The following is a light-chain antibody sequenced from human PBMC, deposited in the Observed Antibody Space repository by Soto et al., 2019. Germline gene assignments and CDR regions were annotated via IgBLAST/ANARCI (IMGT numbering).Light chain of an antibody. CDR1: SSNVGFNA. CDR3: AAWDDSLGGHVV. J-gene: IGLJ2*01. CDR2: GNS. Sequence: QSVLTQPPSASGAPGQRVTLSCVGGSSNVGFNAVNWYQQIPGAAPKLLMHGNSQRPSGVPDRFSGSKSGTSASLAIIGLRTEDEAHYYCAAWDDSLGGHVVFGAGTKLTVL. V-gene: IGLV1-47*02.